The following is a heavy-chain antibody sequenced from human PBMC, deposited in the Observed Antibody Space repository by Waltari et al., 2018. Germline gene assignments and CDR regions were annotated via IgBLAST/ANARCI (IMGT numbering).Heavy chain of an antibody. V-gene: IGHV3-53*01. J-gene: IGHJ4*02. D-gene: IGHD4-17*01. Sequence: EVQLVESGGGLIQPGGSLRLSCTASGISVSANYMNWGRQAPGKGPQWVSVIYSAGRTYYADSVKGRFTISRDNTKNTVYLQMNNLKTEDTAVYYCARPGEGPSSHWGQGTLVTVSS. CDR3: ARPGEGPSSH. CDR2: IYSAGRT. CDR1: GISVSANY.